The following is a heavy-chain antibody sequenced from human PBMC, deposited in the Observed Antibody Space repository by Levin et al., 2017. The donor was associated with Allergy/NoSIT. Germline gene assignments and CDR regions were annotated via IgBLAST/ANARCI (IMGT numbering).Heavy chain of an antibody. CDR3: ARDLANGGNSYSFFDAFDI. V-gene: IGHV3-30*04. Sequence: LSLTCAASGFTFSSYAMHWVRQAPGKGLEWVAVISYDGSNKYYADSVKGRFTISRDNSKNTLYLQMNSLRAEDTAVYYCARDLANGGNSYSFFDAFDIWGQGTMVTVSS. J-gene: IGHJ3*02. CDR1: GFTFSSYA. D-gene: IGHD4-23*01. CDR2: ISYDGSNK.